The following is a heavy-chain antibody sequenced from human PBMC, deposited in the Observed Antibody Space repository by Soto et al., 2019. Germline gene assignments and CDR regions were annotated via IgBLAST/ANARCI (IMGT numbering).Heavy chain of an antibody. CDR2: ISGSGATT. J-gene: IGHJ4*02. Sequence: DVQLLESGGGLVQPGGSLRLSCAASGFSFSSYAMSWVRQAPGTGLEWVSVISGSGATTFYRESVKGRFTISRDNSKNTVYVQLNSLRAEDTALYYCAKDHGGDYGDPLYFFDYWGQGALVIVSS. CDR3: AKDHGGDYGDPLYFFDY. CDR1: GFSFSSYA. V-gene: IGHV3-23*01. D-gene: IGHD4-17*01.